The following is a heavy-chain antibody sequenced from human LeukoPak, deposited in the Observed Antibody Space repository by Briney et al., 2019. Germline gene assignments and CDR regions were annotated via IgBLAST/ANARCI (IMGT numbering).Heavy chain of an antibody. CDR1: GGSISSGSYY. D-gene: IGHD5-24*01. V-gene: IGHV4-61*02. Sequence: SQTLSLTCTVSGGSISSGSYYWSWIRQPAGKGLEWIGRIYTSGSTNYNPSLKSRVTISVDTSKNQFSLKLSSVTAADTAVYYCARLGSRHGYNWGDLWGQGTLVTVSS. J-gene: IGHJ5*02. CDR3: ARLGSRHGYNWGDL. CDR2: IYTSGST.